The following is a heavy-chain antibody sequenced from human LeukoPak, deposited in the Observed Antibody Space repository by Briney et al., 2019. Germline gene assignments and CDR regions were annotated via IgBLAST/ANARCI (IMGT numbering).Heavy chain of an antibody. D-gene: IGHD3-3*01. CDR2: IYPGDSDT. J-gene: IGHJ5*02. Sequence: GESLKISCKGSEYSFTSYWIGWVRQMPGKGLEWMGIIYPGDSDTRYSPSFQGLVTISADKSISTAYLQWSSLKASDTAMYYCARIASGYYDFWSGYLGRPPLNNWFDPWGQGTLVTVSS. V-gene: IGHV5-51*01. CDR1: EYSFTSYW. CDR3: ARIASGYYDFWSGYLGRPPLNNWFDP.